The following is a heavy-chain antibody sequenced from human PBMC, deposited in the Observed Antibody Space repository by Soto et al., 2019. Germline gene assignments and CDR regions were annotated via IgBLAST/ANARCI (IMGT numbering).Heavy chain of an antibody. Sequence: EVQVVESGGGLVQPGGSLRLSCAASGFTVSNNYMSWVRQAPGKGLEWISVIFSDGITYYADSVKGRFTISRDNSENTLYLQINSLKAEDTAVYYCARDPFQVFGYWGQGTLVTVSS. CDR1: GFTVSNNY. V-gene: IGHV3-66*01. J-gene: IGHJ4*02. CDR3: ARDPFQVFGY. CDR2: IFSDGIT.